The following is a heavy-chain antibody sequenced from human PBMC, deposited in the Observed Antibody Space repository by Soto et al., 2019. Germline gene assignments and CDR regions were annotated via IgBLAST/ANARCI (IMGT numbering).Heavy chain of an antibody. CDR2: ITDSGGDT. CDR3: ARGSKESYPGSRIFDF. Sequence: GGSLRLSCVASGMTFGSRAMSWVRQAPGEGLEWVSSITDSGGDTKYADSVRGRFTISRDNSKNTLYLQMSSLRAEDSAVYYCARGSKESYPGSRIFDFWGRGTLVTVSS. D-gene: IGHD3-10*01. V-gene: IGHV3-23*01. J-gene: IGHJ4*02. CDR1: GMTFGSRA.